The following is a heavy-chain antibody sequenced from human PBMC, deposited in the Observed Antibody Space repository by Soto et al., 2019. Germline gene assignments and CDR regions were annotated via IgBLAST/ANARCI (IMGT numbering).Heavy chain of an antibody. CDR3: ARFSGSFDP. J-gene: IGHJ5*02. CDR1: GGSVSSGSYY. D-gene: IGHD1-26*01. CDR2: SYYSGST. Sequence: SETLSLTCTVSGGSVSSGSYYWSWIRQPPGKGLEWIGYSYYSGSTNYNPSLKSRVTISVDTSKNQFSLKLSSVTAADTAVYYCARFSGSFDPWGQGTLVTVSS. V-gene: IGHV4-61*01.